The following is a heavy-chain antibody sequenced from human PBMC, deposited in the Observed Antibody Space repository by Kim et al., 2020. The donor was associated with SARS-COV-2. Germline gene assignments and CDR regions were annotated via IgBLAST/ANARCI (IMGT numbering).Heavy chain of an antibody. CDR2: IYDTGST. CDR3: ARDKARSSSDYYSGMDV. V-gene: IGHV4-61*08. CDR1: GGSVSVDDHF. J-gene: IGHJ6*02. Sequence: SETLSLTCTVSGGSVSVDDHFWTWIRQPPGKGLEWIGYIYDTGSTNYNPSLKGRVTISIDTSQNQFSLHLNSVTAADTAVYYCARDKARSSSDYYSGMDVWGLGTTLTVS.